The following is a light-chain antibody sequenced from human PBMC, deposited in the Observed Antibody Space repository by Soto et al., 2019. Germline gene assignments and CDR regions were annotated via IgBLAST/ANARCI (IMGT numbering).Light chain of an antibody. Sequence: IVLTQSPSTLSFFQGERATLSCRSSLSVRSNYVAWYQQKPGQAPMLLIYGASNRATGIPDRFSGGGSGTDFTLTLSRLEPEDFAVYYCQQYGNSLTFGGGTKVDIK. J-gene: IGKJ4*01. CDR3: QQYGNSLT. CDR1: LSVRSNY. V-gene: IGKV3-20*01. CDR2: GAS.